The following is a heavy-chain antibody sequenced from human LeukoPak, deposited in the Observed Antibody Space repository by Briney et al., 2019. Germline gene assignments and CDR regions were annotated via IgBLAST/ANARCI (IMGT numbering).Heavy chain of an antibody. J-gene: IGHJ6*03. D-gene: IGHD6-13*01. CDR2: IRNSGNTI. V-gene: IGHV3-48*01. CDR3: AKDGIAAAGKGNYYMDV. Sequence: GGSLRLSCAVSGFTLSSYNMNWVRQAPGKGLEWVSYIRNSGNTIYYADSVKGRFTISRDPAKNSLYLQMNSLRAEDTALYYCAKDGIAAAGKGNYYMDVWGKGTTVTISS. CDR1: GFTLSSYN.